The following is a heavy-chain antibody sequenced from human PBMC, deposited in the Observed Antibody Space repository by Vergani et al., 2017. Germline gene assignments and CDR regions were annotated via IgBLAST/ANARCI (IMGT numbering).Heavy chain of an antibody. V-gene: IGHV1-69*01. J-gene: IGHJ3*02. CDR1: GGTFSSYA. CDR3: ARETLPCSCTSCYRASGAFDS. D-gene: IGHD2-2*02. Sequence: QVQLVQSGAEVKKPGSSVKVSCKASGGTFSSYAISWVRQAPGQGLEWMGGIIPIFGTANYAQKFQGRVTITADESTSTAYMGMSSLRSEDTAVYYCARETLPCSCTSCYRASGAFDSWGQGTMVTVSS. CDR2: IIPIFGTA.